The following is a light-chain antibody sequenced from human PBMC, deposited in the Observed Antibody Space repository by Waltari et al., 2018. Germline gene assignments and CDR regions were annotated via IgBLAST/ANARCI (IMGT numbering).Light chain of an antibody. CDR2: GAS. J-gene: IGKJ4*01. CDR1: QSISSY. V-gene: IGKV1-39*01. CDR3: QQSFHTPLT. Sequence: DIQMTQSPSSLSASVGDRFTITCRASQSISSYLNWYQQKPGKAPKLLIYGASSLQSGVPSRLSGSGSGTDFTLTISSLQPEDFATYYCQQSFHTPLTFGGGTKVEIK.